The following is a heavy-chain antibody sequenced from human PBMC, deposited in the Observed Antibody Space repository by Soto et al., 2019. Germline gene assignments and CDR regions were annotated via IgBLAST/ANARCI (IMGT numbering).Heavy chain of an antibody. Sequence: PGESLKISCKGSGYNFASYWIGWVRQMPGKGLEWMGIIYPGDSDTTYSPSLQGQVTISADTSISTAYLQWTSLKASDTAMYYCARSRRGAYSSGWYSLSGYYNYGIDVWGQGTKVTVSS. V-gene: IGHV5-51*01. CDR1: GYNFASYW. CDR3: ARSRRGAYSSGWYSLSGYYNYGIDV. D-gene: IGHD6-19*01. CDR2: IYPGDSDT. J-gene: IGHJ6*02.